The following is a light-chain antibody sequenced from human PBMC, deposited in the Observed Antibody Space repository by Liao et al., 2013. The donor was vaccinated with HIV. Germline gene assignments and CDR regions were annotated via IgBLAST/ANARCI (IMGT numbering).Light chain of an antibody. CDR1: KLGNKY. J-gene: IGLJ3*02. V-gene: IGLV3-1*01. CDR3: LTWDTNSWV. CDR2: EDS. Sequence: SFKLTQPPSVSVSPRQTASITCSGDKLGNKYAFWYQQKPGQSPVVVIYEDSKRPSGIPERFSGSNSGNTATLTISGTQALDEADYYCLTWDTNSWVFGGGTKLTVL.